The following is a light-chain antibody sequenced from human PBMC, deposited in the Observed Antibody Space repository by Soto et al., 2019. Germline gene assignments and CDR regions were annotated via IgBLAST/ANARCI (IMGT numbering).Light chain of an antibody. V-gene: IGLV2-8*01. CDR3: KSYAGSNTYV. CDR2: EVV. J-gene: IGLJ1*01. CDR1: KSDIGVYDF. Sequence: SVLTQPPSASGSPGQSVTISCTGTKSDIGVYDFVSWYQHHPGKAPRLIIYEVVQRPSGVPDRFSGSKSGNTASLTVSGLQAADEADYFCKSYAGSNTYVFGSGTNVTVL.